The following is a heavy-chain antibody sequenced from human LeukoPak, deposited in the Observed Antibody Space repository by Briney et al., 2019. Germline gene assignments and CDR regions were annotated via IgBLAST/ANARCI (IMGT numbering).Heavy chain of an antibody. CDR2: ICNSGSTI. CDR1: GFISSSYE. J-gene: IGHJ6*02. D-gene: IGHD4-11*01. CDR3: ARGGYSNANKFYYYGMDV. V-gene: IGHV3-48*03. Sequence: GGSLRPSCAASGFISSSYEMNWVRPAPGKGLEWGSYICNSGSTIYYADSVKGRFTISRDNAKNSLYLQMNSLRAEDTAVYYCARGGYSNANKFYYYGMDVWGQGTTVTV.